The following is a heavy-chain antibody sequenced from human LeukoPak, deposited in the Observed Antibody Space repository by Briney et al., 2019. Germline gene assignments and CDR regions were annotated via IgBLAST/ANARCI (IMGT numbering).Heavy chain of an antibody. CDR2: ITSSSNHI. D-gene: IGHD5-12*01. Sequence: GGSLRLSCAASGFTFSSYAMNWVRQAPGKGLEWVSSITSSSNHIYYADSVKGRFTISRDNAKNSLFLQMNSLRAEDTSIYYCARVSGGYYHTVESWGQGTLVTVSS. CDR3: ARVSGGYYHTVES. V-gene: IGHV3-21*01. CDR1: GFTFSSYA. J-gene: IGHJ4*02.